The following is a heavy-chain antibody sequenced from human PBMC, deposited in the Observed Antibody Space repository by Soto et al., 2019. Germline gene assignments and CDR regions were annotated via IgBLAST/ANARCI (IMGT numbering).Heavy chain of an antibody. Sequence: PSETLSLTCTASGGSISSYYWSWIRQPPGKGLEWIGYIYYSGSTNYNPSLKSRVTISVDTSKNQFSLKLSSVTAADTAVYYCARFSIAAAGTGWFDPWGQGTLVTVSS. V-gene: IGHV4-59*01. CDR3: ARFSIAAAGTGWFDP. D-gene: IGHD6-13*01. J-gene: IGHJ5*02. CDR1: GGSISSYY. CDR2: IYYSGST.